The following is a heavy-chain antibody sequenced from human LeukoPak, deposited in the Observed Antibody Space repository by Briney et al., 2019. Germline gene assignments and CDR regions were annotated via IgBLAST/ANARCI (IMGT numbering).Heavy chain of an antibody. Sequence: PGGSLRLSCAASGFTFSGYWMSWVRQAPGQGLEWVANIKQDGSEKYYVDSVKGRFTISRDNAKNSLYLQVNSLRAEDTAVYYCARGGDVVIPPSGFDPWGQGTLVTVSS. CDR2: IKQDGSEK. CDR3: ARGGDVVIPPSGFDP. J-gene: IGHJ5*02. CDR1: GFTFSGYW. D-gene: IGHD2-2*01. V-gene: IGHV3-7*01.